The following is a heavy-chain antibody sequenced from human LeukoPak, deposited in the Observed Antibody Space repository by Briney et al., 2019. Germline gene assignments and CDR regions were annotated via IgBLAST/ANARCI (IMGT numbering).Heavy chain of an antibody. CDR3: ARDGTYTDYDPDFDI. D-gene: IGHD5-12*01. J-gene: IGHJ4*02. CDR2: IKQDGSEK. Sequence: PGGSLRLSCAASGFTFSRFWMSWVRQAPGKGLEWVVNIKQDGSEKYYVDSVKGRFTISRDNAKNSLYLQMNSLRAEDTAVFYCARDGTYTDYDPDFDIWGQGTLVTVSS. CDR1: GFTFSRFW. V-gene: IGHV3-7*04.